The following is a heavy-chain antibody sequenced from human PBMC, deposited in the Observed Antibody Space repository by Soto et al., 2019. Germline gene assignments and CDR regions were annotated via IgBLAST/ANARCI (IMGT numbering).Heavy chain of an antibody. CDR1: GFSFSNAW. V-gene: IGHV3-15*07. CDR3: TTDSYITIVIISFDY. Sequence: GGSLRLSCAASGFSFSNAWINWVRQVPGKGLEWVGRIKSKTDGGTTDFAAPVKGRFAISRDDSNNMVYLQMNSLKTEDTAVYYCTTDSYITIVIISFDYWGHGTLVTVSS. D-gene: IGHD3-16*02. CDR2: IKSKTDGGTT. J-gene: IGHJ4*01.